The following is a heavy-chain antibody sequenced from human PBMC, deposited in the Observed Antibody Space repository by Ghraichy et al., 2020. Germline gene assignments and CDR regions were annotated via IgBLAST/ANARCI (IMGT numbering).Heavy chain of an antibody. CDR2: IYYSGST. CDR1: GGSISSSSYY. Sequence: SETLSLTCTVSGGSISSSSYYWGWIRQPPGKGLEWIGSIYYSGSTYYNPSLKSRVTISVDTSKNQFSLKLSSVTAADTAVYYCARPAKPTLGEPMYYFDYWGQGTLVTVSS. D-gene: IGHD3-10*02. CDR3: ARPAKPTLGEPMYYFDY. J-gene: IGHJ4*02. V-gene: IGHV4-39*01.